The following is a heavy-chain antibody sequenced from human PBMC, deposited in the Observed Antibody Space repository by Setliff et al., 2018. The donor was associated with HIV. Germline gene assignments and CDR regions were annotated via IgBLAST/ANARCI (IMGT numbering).Heavy chain of an antibody. CDR3: AILMTARGTWEYFQH. V-gene: IGHV1-69-2*01. J-gene: IGHJ1*01. CDR2: VDPEDGET. Sequence: ASVKVSCKSSGYTFVDYYMHWVQQAPGKGLEWMGRVDPEDGETIYAEKFQGRLTITTDTSTDTGYMEMNKLRSEDTAVYYCAILMTARGTWEYFQHWGQGTLVTVSS. D-gene: IGHD6-13*01. CDR1: GYTFVDYY.